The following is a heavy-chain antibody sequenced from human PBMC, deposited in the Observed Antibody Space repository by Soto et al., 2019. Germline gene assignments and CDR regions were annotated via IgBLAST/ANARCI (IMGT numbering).Heavy chain of an antibody. Sequence: EVQLVESGGSVVRPGGSLRLACAASGFTFDDYGMNWVRQSPGEGLQWVSFINWSGEDARYGISVKGRFTISIDNAKNSLYLQMFSRSAEDWELYFLGRNLWGGGYYWYQWGQWTLVTFAS. D-gene: IGHD1-1*01. V-gene: IGHV3-20*04. J-gene: IGHJ1*01. CDR1: GFTFDDYG. CDR2: INWSGEDA. CDR3: GRNLWGGGYYWYQ.